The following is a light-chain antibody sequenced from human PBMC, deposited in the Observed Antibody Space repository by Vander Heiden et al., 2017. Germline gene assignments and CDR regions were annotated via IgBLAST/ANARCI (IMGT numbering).Light chain of an antibody. V-gene: IGKV1-5*03. Sequence: DIQMTQSPSTLSASVGDRVTITCRASQSISSWLAWYQQKPGKAPKLLIYKASSSVSGVPPRFSGSRSGTEFTLTISTLKPDELATYYGQQYNTYSRTFGQGTKLEIK. CDR2: KAS. J-gene: IGKJ2*02. CDR3: QQYNTYSRT. CDR1: QSISSW.